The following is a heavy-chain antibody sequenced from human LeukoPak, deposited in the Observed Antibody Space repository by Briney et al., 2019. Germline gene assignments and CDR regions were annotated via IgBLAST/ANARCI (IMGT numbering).Heavy chain of an antibody. J-gene: IGHJ6*02. V-gene: IGHV3-66*01. CDR2: IDSGGST. CDR1: GFTFSSYA. Sequence: GGSLRLSRAASGFTFSSYAMSWVRQAPGKGREWVSVIDSGGSTYYADSVKGRFTISRDNSKNTLYLQMNSLRAEDTAVYYCARERIVVVPTYYYYGMDVWGQGTTVTVSS. D-gene: IGHD2-2*01. CDR3: ARERIVVVPTYYYYGMDV.